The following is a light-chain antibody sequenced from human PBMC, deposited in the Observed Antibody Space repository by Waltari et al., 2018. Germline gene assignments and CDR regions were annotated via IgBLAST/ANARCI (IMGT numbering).Light chain of an antibody. CDR2: GAS. CDR3: QQYSSSVMYT. V-gene: IGKV3-20*01. J-gene: IGKJ2*01. CDR1: EKVSNNI. Sequence: VFTHSPGTLSLSPGETATLSCSAREKVSNNILTWYHQKTAQTPRLLIYGASIRATGIPDRCSSSGWWTDFILIISRLEPEDSGVYYCQQYSSSVMYTFGQGTKLEI.